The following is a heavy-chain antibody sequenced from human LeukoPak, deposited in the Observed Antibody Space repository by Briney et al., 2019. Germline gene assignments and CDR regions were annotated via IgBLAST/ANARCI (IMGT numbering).Heavy chain of an antibody. CDR1: GFTFSSYS. Sequence: GPSLRPSCPASGFTFSSYSTNWVRQAPGKWREWDSSIISISSYIYYADSVKGRFTISGDDAKNSLYLQMNSLRAEDTAVYYCASLGGSGWSVGGYYYGMDVWGQGTTVTVSS. CDR3: ASLGGSGWSVGGYYYGMDV. CDR2: IISISSYI. J-gene: IGHJ6*02. D-gene: IGHD6-19*01. V-gene: IGHV3-21*01.